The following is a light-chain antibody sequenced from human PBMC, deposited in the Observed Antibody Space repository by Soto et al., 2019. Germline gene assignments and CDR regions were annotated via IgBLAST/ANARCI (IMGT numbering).Light chain of an antibody. CDR1: QSVSNNY. V-gene: IGKV3-20*01. CDR3: QQYGSSGT. Sequence: VWTQYPSTLSLSPGERATLSGGASQSVSNNYLAWYQQKRGQAPRLLIYGASNRATGIPDRFSGSGSGTDFTLTISRLEPEDFAVYYCQQYGSSGTSGQGSKVDIK. CDR2: GAS. J-gene: IGKJ1*01.